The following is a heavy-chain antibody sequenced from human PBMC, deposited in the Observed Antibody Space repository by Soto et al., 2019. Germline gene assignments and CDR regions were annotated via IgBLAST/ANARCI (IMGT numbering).Heavy chain of an antibody. CDR2: IYYRGST. CDR1: GDSISSSRYY. D-gene: IGHD2-2*01. V-gene: IGHV4-39*01. Sequence: QLQLQESGPGLVKPSETLSLTCTVSGDSISSSRYYWGWVRQPPGKGLEWIGSIYYRGSTYYSPYLKSRVTISVDTSKNQFSLKLSSVNAADTAVYYCARHLHPTTGYCPSTSCYHFDYWGQGTLGTVSS. CDR3: ARHLHPTTGYCPSTSCYHFDY. J-gene: IGHJ4*02.